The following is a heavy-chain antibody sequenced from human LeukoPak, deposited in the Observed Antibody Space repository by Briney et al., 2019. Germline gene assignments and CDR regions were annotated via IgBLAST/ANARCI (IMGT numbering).Heavy chain of an antibody. Sequence: GGSLRLSCAASGFTFSSYRMNWVRQAPGKGLEWVSSISSSSSYIYYADSVKGRFTISRDNAKNSLYLQMNSLRAEDTAVYYCARDFDFWTDYWGQGTLVTVSS. CDR1: GFTFSSYR. CDR2: ISSSSSYI. D-gene: IGHD3-3*01. V-gene: IGHV3-21*01. J-gene: IGHJ4*02. CDR3: ARDFDFWTDY.